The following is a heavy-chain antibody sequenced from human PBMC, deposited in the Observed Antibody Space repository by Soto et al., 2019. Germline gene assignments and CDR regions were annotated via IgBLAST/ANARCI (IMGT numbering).Heavy chain of an antibody. J-gene: IGHJ3*02. CDR3: ARSPFAGSDAFDI. CDR2: ITPFKSDT. D-gene: IGHD1-1*01. V-gene: IGHV1-45*02. CDR1: GYTFTFRY. Sequence: GASVKVSCNASGYTFTFRYLHWVRQAPGQALEWMGWITPFKSDTNYAQKFQDRVTITRDRSVSTAYMELSNLRSDDTAMYYCARSPFAGSDAFDIWGQGTMVTVSS.